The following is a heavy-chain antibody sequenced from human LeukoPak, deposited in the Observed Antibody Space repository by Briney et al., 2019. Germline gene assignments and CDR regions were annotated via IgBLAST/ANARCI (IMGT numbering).Heavy chain of an antibody. D-gene: IGHD3-3*01. CDR3: ARDFWSPQNAFDI. CDR1: GGSISSYY. Sequence: PSQTLSLTCTVSGGSISSYYWSWIRQPPGKGLEWIGYIYYSGSTNYNPSLKSRVTISVDTSKNQFSLKLSSVTAADTAVYYCARDFWSPQNAFDIWGQGTMVTVSS. CDR2: IYYSGST. V-gene: IGHV4-59*01. J-gene: IGHJ3*02.